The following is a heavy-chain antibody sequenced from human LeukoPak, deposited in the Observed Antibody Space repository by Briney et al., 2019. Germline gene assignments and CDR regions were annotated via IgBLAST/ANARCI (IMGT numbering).Heavy chain of an antibody. V-gene: IGHV4-59*12. CDR1: GGSISSYY. D-gene: IGHD6-13*01. CDR2: IYYSGST. J-gene: IGHJ4*02. Sequence: SETLSLTCTVSGGSISSYYWSWIRQPPGKGLEWIGYIYYSGSTNYNPSLKSRVTISVDTSKNQFSLQLTSVTPEDTAVYYCARGAVYSSTWFAFDYWGQGTLVTVSS. CDR3: ARGAVYSSTWFAFDY.